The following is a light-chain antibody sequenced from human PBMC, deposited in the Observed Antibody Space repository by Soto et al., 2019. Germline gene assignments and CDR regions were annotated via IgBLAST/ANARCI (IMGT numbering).Light chain of an antibody. CDR2: EVS. CDR1: SSDVGTYNY. J-gene: IGLJ1*01. V-gene: IGLV2-14*01. CDR3: TSYTRDTALV. Sequence: VLTQPASVSGSPGQSITISCTGTSSDVGTYNYVSWYQHHPGKAPKLIIYEVSNRRSGVSNRFSGSKSGSTASLTISGLQAEDEADYHCTSYTRDTALVFGTGTKVTVL.